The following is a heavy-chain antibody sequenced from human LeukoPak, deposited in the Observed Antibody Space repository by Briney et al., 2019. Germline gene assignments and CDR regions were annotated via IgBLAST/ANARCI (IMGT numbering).Heavy chain of an antibody. D-gene: IGHD3-22*01. CDR1: GFTVSSNY. Sequence: GGSLRLSCAASGFTVSSNYMSWVRQAPGKGLEWVSVIYSGGSTYYADSVKGRFTISRDNSKNTLYLQMNSLRAEDTAVYYCAREGGDSSGFPRRFDYWGQGTLVTVSS. J-gene: IGHJ4*02. CDR3: AREGGDSSGFPRRFDY. V-gene: IGHV3-53*01. CDR2: IYSGGST.